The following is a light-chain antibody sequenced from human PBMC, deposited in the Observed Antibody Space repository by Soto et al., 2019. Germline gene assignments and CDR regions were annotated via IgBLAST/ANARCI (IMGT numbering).Light chain of an antibody. V-gene: IGLV2-8*01. CDR3: SSHAGSTNLI. CDR1: SSDIGGYNF. Sequence: QSALTQPPSASGSPGQSVTISCTGTSSDIGGYNFVSWCQQHPGKAPKLMIYEVNRRPSGVPDRFSGSKSGNTASLTVSGLQAEDEADYYCSSHAGSTNLIFGGGTKLTVL. J-gene: IGLJ2*01. CDR2: EVN.